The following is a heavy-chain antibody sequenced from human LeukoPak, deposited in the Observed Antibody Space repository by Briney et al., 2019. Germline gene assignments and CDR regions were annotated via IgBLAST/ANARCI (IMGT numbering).Heavy chain of an antibody. D-gene: IGHD2-2*01. V-gene: IGHV3-15*01. Sequence: GGSLRLSCAASGFTFSNAWMSWVRQAPGKGLEWVGRIKSKTDGGTTDYAAPVKGRFTISRDDSKNTLYLQMNSLKTEDTAVYYCTTGPPIVVVQAARYYYYYMDVWGKGTTVTVSS. J-gene: IGHJ6*03. CDR2: IKSKTDGGTT. CDR1: GFTFSNAW. CDR3: TTGPPIVVVQAARYYYYYMDV.